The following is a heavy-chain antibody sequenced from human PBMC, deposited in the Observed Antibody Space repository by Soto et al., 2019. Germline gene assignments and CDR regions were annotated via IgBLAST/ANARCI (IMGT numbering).Heavy chain of an antibody. Sequence: APVKVSCKASGYRFTSYGISWVRQAPGQGLEWMGWISAYNGNKKYAQKLQGRVTMTTDTSTSTAYMELRSLRSDDTAVYYCARDLGQQLVDYWGQGTLVTVSS. CDR2: ISAYNGNK. J-gene: IGHJ4*02. CDR3: ARDLGQQLVDY. CDR1: GYRFTSYG. D-gene: IGHD6-13*01. V-gene: IGHV1-18*01.